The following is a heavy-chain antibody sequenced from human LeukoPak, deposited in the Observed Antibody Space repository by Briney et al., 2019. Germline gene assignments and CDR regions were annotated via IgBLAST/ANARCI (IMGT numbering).Heavy chain of an antibody. J-gene: IGHJ6*03. V-gene: IGHV4-34*01. D-gene: IGHD2-21*01. CDR2: INHSGST. Sequence: SETLSLTCAVYGGSFSGYYWSWIRQPPGKGLVWIGEINHSGSTNYNPSLKSRVTISVDTSKNQFSLKLSSVTAADTAVYYCARQHPYYYYYYMDVWGKGTTVTVSS. CDR3: ARQHPYYYYYYMDV. CDR1: GGSFSGYY.